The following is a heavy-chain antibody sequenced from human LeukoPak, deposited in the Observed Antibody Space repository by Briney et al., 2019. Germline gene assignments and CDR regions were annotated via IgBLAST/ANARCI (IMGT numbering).Heavy chain of an antibody. V-gene: IGHV4-30-4*01. D-gene: IGHD1-14*01. J-gene: IGHJ4*02. CDR3: ARGQTTPLYSLDY. Sequence: PSETLSLTCTVSGGSLSSGDYYWSWIRQPPGKGLEWIGYIYYSGSTYYNPSLKSRVTISVDTSKNQFSLKLSSVTAADTAVYYCARGQTTPLYSLDYWGQGTLVTVSS. CDR1: GGSLSSGDYY. CDR2: IYYSGST.